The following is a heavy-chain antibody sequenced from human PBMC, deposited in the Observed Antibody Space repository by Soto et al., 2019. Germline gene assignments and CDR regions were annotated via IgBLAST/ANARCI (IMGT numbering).Heavy chain of an antibody. CDR1: GGSFSGYY. CDR2: INHSGST. Sequence: SETLSLTCAVYGGSFSGYYWSWIRQPPGKGLEWIGEINHSGSTNYNPSLKSRVTISVDTSKNQFSLKLSSVTAADTAVYYCARGGYDILTGYPLFDYWGQGTLVTVSS. J-gene: IGHJ4*02. D-gene: IGHD3-9*01. CDR3: ARGGYDILTGYPLFDY. V-gene: IGHV4-34*01.